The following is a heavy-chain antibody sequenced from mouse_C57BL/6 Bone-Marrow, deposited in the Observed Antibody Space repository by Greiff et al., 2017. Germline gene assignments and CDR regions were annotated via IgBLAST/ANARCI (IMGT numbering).Heavy chain of an antibody. Sequence: QVQLQQSGAELVKPGASVKLSCKASGYTFTEYTIHWVKQRSGQGLEWIGWFYPGSGSIKYNEKFKDKATLTADKSSSTVYMELSRLTSEDSAVYFCARNEDSPDYYGSSRGYFDVWGTGTTVTVSS. CDR1: GYTFTEYT. V-gene: IGHV1-62-2*01. J-gene: IGHJ1*03. CDR3: ARNEDSPDYYGSSRGYFDV. D-gene: IGHD1-1*01. CDR2: FYPGSGSI.